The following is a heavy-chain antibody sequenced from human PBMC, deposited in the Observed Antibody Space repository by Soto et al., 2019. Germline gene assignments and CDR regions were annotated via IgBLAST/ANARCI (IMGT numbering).Heavy chain of an antibody. D-gene: IGHD1-26*01. J-gene: IGHJ1*01. CDR1: GFTFSSYA. V-gene: IGHV3-23*01. CDR2: ISGSGGST. CDR3: AIPPGGSYFQTEYFQH. Sequence: GGSLRLSCAASGFTFSSYAMSWVRQAPGKGLEWVSAISGSGGSTYYADSVKGRFTISRDNSKNTLYLQMNSLRAEDTAVYYCAIPPGGSYFQTEYFQHWGQGALVTVSS.